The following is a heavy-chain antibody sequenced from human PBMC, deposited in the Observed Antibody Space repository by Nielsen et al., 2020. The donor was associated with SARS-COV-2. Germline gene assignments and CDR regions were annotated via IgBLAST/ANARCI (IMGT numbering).Heavy chain of an antibody. V-gene: IGHV3-48*02. CDR2: ISSSSTI. Sequence: GGSLRLSCAASGFTFSSYGMNWVRQAPGKGLEWVSYISSSSTIYYADSVKGRFTISRDNAKNSLYLQMNSLRDEDTAVYYCARDDGSYYPVYYFDYWGQGTLVTVSS. J-gene: IGHJ4*02. CDR1: GFTFSSYG. CDR3: ARDDGSYYPVYYFDY. D-gene: IGHD1-26*01.